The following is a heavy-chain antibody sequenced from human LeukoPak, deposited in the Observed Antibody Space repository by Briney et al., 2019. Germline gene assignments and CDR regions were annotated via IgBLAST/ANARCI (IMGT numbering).Heavy chain of an antibody. CDR3: PEPSLSDYYYYGMDV. J-gene: IGHJ6*02. Sequence: SGGSLRLSCAASGFAFSTYAMNWVRQAPGKGLEWVSGISGSGGNTYYADSVKGRFTISRDNSKNTLYLQMNSLRADDTAVYYCPEPSLSDYYYYGMDVWGQGTTVTVSS. CDR2: ISGSGGNT. CDR1: GFAFSTYA. V-gene: IGHV3-23*01.